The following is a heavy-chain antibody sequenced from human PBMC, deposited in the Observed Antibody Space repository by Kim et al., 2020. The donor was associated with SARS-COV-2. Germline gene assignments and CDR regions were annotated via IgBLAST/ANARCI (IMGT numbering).Heavy chain of an antibody. D-gene: IGHD3-16*01. Sequence: ASVKVSCKASGYTFTSYFMHWVRQAPGQGLEWMAMTTPFSGSPNYAQQFRDRITVTSDTSTNTVYMELNSPTSEDTAIYYCVREGLEPAVATEGTFGAFDIWGQGTMVIVSS. CDR2: TTPFSGSP. CDR1: GYTFTSYF. CDR3: VREGLEPAVATEGTFGAFDI. J-gene: IGHJ3*02. V-gene: IGHV1-46*01.